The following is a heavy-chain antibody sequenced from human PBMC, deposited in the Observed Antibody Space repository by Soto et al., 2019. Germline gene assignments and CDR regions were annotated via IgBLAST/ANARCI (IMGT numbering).Heavy chain of an antibody. D-gene: IGHD5-12*01. CDR1: GFTFSSYG. CDR3: ARDRGYSGYDSPRYYYGMDV. CDR2: IWFDGTNK. V-gene: IGHV3-33*01. J-gene: IGHJ6*02. Sequence: QVQLVESGGGVVQPGMSLRLSCAASGFTFSSYGMHWVRQAPGKGLAWLAVIWFDGTNKYYADSVKGRFTISRDNSKNTLYLQMNSLRAEDTAVYYCARDRGYSGYDSPRYYYGMDVWGQGTTVTVSS.